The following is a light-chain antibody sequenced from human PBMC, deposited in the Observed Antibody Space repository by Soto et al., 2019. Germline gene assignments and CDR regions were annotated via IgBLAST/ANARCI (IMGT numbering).Light chain of an antibody. V-gene: IGKV1-39*01. CDR2: AAS. J-gene: IGKJ5*01. CDR1: QSIGNY. CDR3: QQSYITPT. Sequence: DIQMTQSPSSLSASVGDRVTMGCRASQSIGNYLNWYQQIPGRAPKLLIYAASSLQSGVPSRFSGSGSGTDFTLTISSVQPEDLATYYCQQSYITPTFGQGTRLEI.